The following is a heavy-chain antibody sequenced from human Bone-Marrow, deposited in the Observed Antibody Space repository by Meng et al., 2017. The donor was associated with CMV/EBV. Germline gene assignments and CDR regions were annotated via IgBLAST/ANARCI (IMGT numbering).Heavy chain of an antibody. D-gene: IGHD3-3*01. V-gene: IGHV4-34*01. J-gene: IGHJ5*02. CDR1: GGSFSGYY. CDR3: ARRHYDFWSGYNGFDP. CDR2: INHSGSN. Sequence: AEPLSLTCAVYGGSFSGYYWSWIRQPPGKGLEWVGEINHSGSNNYNPSLKSRVTISVDTSKNQFSQKLSSVTAADTAVYYCARRHYDFWSGYNGFDPWGQGTLVTVSS.